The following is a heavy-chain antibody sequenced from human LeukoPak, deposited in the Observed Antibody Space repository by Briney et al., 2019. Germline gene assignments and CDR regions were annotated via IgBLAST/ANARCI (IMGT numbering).Heavy chain of an antibody. J-gene: IGHJ4*02. V-gene: IGHV4-39*01. CDR2: IYYSGRT. CDR1: GGSISSSSYY. D-gene: IGHD3-9*01. Sequence: PSETLSLTCTVSGGSISSSSYYWGWLRQPPGKGLEWIGSIYYSGRTYYNPSLKSRVTISVDTSKNQFSLKLSSVTAADTAAYYCARRGDILAGFYDYWGQGTLVTVSS. CDR3: ARRGDILAGFYDY.